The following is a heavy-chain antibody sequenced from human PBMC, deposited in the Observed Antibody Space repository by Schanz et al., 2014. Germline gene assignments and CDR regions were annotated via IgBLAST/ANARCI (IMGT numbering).Heavy chain of an antibody. CDR2: ISDSGDST. D-gene: IGHD2-2*01. Sequence: VQLLESGGGLVQPGESLRLSCAASGFTFTTYAMSWIRQAPGKGLEWVSYISDSGDSTHYADSVKGRFTISRDNAKNSLFLQMISLSAEDTAVYYCAKVAPAATYLDSWGLGTLVTVSS. J-gene: IGHJ4*02. CDR3: AKVAPAATYLDS. V-gene: IGHV3-11*01. CDR1: GFTFTTYA.